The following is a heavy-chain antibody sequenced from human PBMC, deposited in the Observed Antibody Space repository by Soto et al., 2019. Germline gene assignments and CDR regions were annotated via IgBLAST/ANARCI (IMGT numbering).Heavy chain of an antibody. CDR2: IYYSGNT. Sequence: QVQLQESGPGLVKPSQTLSLTCTVSGGSISSGGYYWNWIRQHPGKGLEWIGYIYYSGNTYYNPSLKSGVSISVDTSKNQFSLKLNSVTAAATAVYFCAGSVFPWGQGTLVTVSS. CDR1: GGSISSGGYY. J-gene: IGHJ5*02. V-gene: IGHV4-31*03. CDR3: AGSVFP.